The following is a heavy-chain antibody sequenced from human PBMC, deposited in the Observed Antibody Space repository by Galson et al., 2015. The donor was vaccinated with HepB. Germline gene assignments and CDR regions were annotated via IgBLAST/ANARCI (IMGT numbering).Heavy chain of an antibody. V-gene: IGHV3-15*01. Sequence: SLRLSCAASGFTFSNAWMSWVRQAPGKGLEWVGRIKSKTDGGTTDYAAPVKGRFTISRDDSKNTLYLQMNSLKAEDTAVYYCTAFQGDYYDSSGYYFDYWGQGTLVTVSS. CDR2: IKSKTDGGTT. CDR1: GFTFSNAW. D-gene: IGHD3-22*01. J-gene: IGHJ4*02. CDR3: TAFQGDYYDSSGYYFDY.